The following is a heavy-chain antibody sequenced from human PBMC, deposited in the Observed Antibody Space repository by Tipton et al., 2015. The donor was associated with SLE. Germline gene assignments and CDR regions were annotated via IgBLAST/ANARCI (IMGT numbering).Heavy chain of an antibody. CDR1: GGSIRNYF. D-gene: IGHD4-11*01. CDR2: VYDSGTT. V-gene: IGHV4-59*01. Sequence: TLSLTCTVSGGSIRNYFWHWIRQSPGKGLEWIGYVYDSGTTKYNPSLKSRVTISVDTSTNQFSLRLSSVTAADTAVYYCARSTVTAGGYHYYYYMDVWGKGTTVTVSS. J-gene: IGHJ6*03. CDR3: ARSTVTAGGYHYYYYMDV.